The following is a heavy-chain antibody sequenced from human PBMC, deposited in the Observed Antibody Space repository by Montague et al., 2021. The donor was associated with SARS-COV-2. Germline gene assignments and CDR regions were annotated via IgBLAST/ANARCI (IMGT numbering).Heavy chain of an antibody. V-gene: IGHV4-59*01. CDR1: GGSISSYY. D-gene: IGHD3-3*01. CDR2: IYYSGTT. CDR3: ARDQAAKISFKGAFDI. Sequence: SETLSLTCTVSGGSISSYYWNWIRETPGKGLEWIGYIYYSGTTNYNPPLKSRVTISLDTPKNQFSLNLNSVTAADTAIYYCARDQAAKISFKGAFDIWGRGRMVTVSS. J-gene: IGHJ3*02.